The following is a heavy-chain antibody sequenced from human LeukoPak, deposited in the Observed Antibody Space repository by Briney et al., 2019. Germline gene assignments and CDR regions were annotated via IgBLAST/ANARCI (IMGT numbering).Heavy chain of an antibody. J-gene: IGHJ6*02. Sequence: KPGGSLRLSCAASGFSFSSSSMSCVRQAAGGGLGWVSSISSSSRYIYYADSVKGRFTISRDNAKNSLYLQMNSLRAEDTAVYYCARDFGRGRHDDGDYYYYGMDVWGQGTTVTVSS. V-gene: IGHV3-21*01. CDR3: ARDFGRGRHDDGDYYYYGMDV. CDR2: ISSSSRYI. CDR1: GFSFSSSS. D-gene: IGHD4-17*01.